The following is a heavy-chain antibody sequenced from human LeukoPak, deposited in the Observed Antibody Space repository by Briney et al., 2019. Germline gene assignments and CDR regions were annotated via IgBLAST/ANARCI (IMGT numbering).Heavy chain of an antibody. V-gene: IGHV3-23*01. CDR1: GFTFSSYA. Sequence: PGGSLRLSCAASGFTFSSYAMSWVRQAPGKGLEWVSDISGSGGSTYYADSVKGRFTISRDNSKNTLYLQMNSLRAEDTAVYYCAIDHPPRYSSSSSHSDWFDPWGQGTLVTVSS. CDR2: ISGSGGST. CDR3: AIDHPPRYSSSSSHSDWFDP. J-gene: IGHJ5*02. D-gene: IGHD6-13*01.